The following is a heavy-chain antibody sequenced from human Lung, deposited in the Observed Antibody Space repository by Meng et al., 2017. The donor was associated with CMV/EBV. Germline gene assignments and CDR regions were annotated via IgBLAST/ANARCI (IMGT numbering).Heavy chain of an antibody. V-gene: IGHV4-39*01. CDR1: GGSISSSSYY. CDR3: ARPDDSSGWYMPFDY. J-gene: IGHJ4*02. D-gene: IGHD6-19*01. CDR2: IYYSGST. Sequence: GSLRLSCTVSGGSISSSSYYWGWIRQPPGKGLEWIGSIYYSGSTYYNPSLKSRVTISVDTSKNQFSLKLSSVTAADTAVYYCARPDDSSGWYMPFDYWGQGTLVXVSS.